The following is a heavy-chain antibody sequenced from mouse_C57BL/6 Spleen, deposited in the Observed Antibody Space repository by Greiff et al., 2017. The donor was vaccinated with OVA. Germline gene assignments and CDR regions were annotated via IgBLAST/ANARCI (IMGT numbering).Heavy chain of an antibody. Sequence: EQLQQPGTELVKPGASVKLSCKASGYTFTSYWMPGLKQRPGQGLEWIGNINPTNGVTNSNEKFKSKATLTVDKSSSTAYMQLSSLTSEDSAVYYCASGGTGYFDYWGQGTTLTVSS. CDR3: ASGGTGYFDY. CDR1: GYTFTSYW. V-gene: IGHV1-53*01. CDR2: INPTNGVT. D-gene: IGHD3-3*01. J-gene: IGHJ2*01.